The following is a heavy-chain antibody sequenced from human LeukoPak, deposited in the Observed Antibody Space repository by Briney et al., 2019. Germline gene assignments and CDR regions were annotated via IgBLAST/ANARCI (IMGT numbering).Heavy chain of an antibody. CDR2: ISSNGGRT. CDR1: GFTFTTYA. CDR3: ARAVDFWSGYDY. J-gene: IGHJ4*02. V-gene: IGHV3-64*01. Sequence: SGRSLRLSCAPSGFTFTTYAMRWVRQPPGKGLEYVSGISSNGGRTYYAKSVKGRFPIPRDNSKNTLYLQMGSLRAEDMAVYYCARAVDFWSGYDYLGEGALVTVSS. D-gene: IGHD3-3*01.